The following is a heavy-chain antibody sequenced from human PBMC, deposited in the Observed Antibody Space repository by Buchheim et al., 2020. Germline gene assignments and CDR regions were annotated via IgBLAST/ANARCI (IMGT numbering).Heavy chain of an antibody. D-gene: IGHD6-6*01. J-gene: IGHJ3*02. Sequence: QVQLQESGPGLVKPSETLSLTCTVSGGSISSYYWSWIRQPPGKGLEWIGYIYYSGSTNYNPSLKSRVTISVDTSKNQFSLKLSSVTAADTAVYYCARSEYSSSDDAFDIWGQGT. CDR3: ARSEYSSSDDAFDI. CDR1: GGSISSYY. V-gene: IGHV4-59*08. CDR2: IYYSGST.